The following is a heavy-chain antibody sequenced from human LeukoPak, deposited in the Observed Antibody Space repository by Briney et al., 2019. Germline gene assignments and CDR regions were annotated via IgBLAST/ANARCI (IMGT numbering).Heavy chain of an antibody. D-gene: IGHD2-2*01. Sequence: SETLSLTCAVYGGSFSGYYWSWIRQPPGKGLEWIGEINHSGSTNYNPSLKSRVTISVDTSKNQFSLKLSSVTAADTAVCYCARGGGDIVVVPAAGVNNWFDPWGQGTLVTVSS. V-gene: IGHV4-34*01. J-gene: IGHJ5*02. CDR3: ARGGGDIVVVPAAGVNNWFDP. CDR1: GGSFSGYY. CDR2: INHSGST.